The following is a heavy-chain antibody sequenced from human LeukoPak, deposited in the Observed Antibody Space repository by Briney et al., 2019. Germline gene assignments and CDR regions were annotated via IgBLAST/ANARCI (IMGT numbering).Heavy chain of an antibody. CDR3: TTGSYYDSSGYR. V-gene: IGHV3-15*01. D-gene: IGHD3-22*01. J-gene: IGHJ4*02. Sequence: GGSLRLSCAASGFTFSNAWMSWVRQAPGKGLEWDGRIKSKTDGGTTDAAPVKGRFTISRDDSKNTLYLQMNSLKTEDTAVYYCTTGSYYDSSGYRWGQGTLVTVSS. CDR1: GFTFSNAW. CDR2: IKSKTDGGTT.